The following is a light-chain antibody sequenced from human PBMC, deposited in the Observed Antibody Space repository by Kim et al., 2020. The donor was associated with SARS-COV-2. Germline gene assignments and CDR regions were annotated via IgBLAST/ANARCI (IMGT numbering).Light chain of an antibody. J-gene: IGKJ4*01. Sequence: EIVLRQSPDTLSLSPGESATLSCRASQSVKDFLSWYQQRPGQAPRLLIYEASNRVSGIPARFSGRGSGTDFTLTIAGLEPVDSAVYYCQQRDNWPLTFGGGTKVDIK. CDR2: EAS. CDR3: QQRDNWPLT. V-gene: IGKV3-11*01. CDR1: QSVKDF.